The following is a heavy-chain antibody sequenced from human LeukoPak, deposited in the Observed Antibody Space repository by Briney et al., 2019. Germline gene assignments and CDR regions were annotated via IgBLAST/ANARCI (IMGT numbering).Heavy chain of an antibody. Sequence: GGSLRLSCAASGFTFGSYWMSWVRQAPGKRLEWVANIKQDGSEKNYVDSVKGRFTISRDNAKNSLYLQMNSLRAEDTAVYYCARDKSNPYFDYWGQGTLVTVSS. V-gene: IGHV3-7*01. CDR3: ARDKSNPYFDY. CDR2: IKQDGSEK. D-gene: IGHD4-11*01. J-gene: IGHJ4*02. CDR1: GFTFGSYW.